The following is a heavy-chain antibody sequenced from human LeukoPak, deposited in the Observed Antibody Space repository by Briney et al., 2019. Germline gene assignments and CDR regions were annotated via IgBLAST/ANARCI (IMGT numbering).Heavy chain of an antibody. V-gene: IGHV3-66*02. CDR2: IYSGGGT. Sequence: GGSLRLSCAASGFTVSSNYMSWVRQAPGKGLEWVSVIYSGGGTYYADSVKGRFTISRDNSKNTLYLQMNSLRAEDTAVYYCARGARGANWNDLDYWGQGTLVTVSS. D-gene: IGHD1-20*01. CDR1: GFTVSSNY. CDR3: ARGARGANWNDLDY. J-gene: IGHJ4*02.